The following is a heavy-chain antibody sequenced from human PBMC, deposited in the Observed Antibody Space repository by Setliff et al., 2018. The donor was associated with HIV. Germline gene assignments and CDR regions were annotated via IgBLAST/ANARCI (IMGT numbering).Heavy chain of an antibody. D-gene: IGHD2-15*01. Sequence: PSETLSLTCSVSGGSISNYYWSWIRQPPGKGLEWIGYIYYSGNTNYSPSLKSRVTISVDTSKNQFSLKLSSVTAADTAVYYCARVVAATHYYYYYMDVWGKGTTVTVSS. CDR3: ARVVAATHYYYYYMDV. CDR1: GGSISNYY. CDR2: IYYSGNT. J-gene: IGHJ6*03. V-gene: IGHV4-59*01.